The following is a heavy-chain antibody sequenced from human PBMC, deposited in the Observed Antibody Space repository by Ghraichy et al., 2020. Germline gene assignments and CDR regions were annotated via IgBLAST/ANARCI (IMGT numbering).Heavy chain of an antibody. J-gene: IGHJ5*02. CDR1: GFSLNEPRMG. V-gene: IGHV2-26*01. Sequence: SRPTLVKPTETLTLTCTVSGFSLNEPRMGVGWIRQPPGKALEWLAHIDEGPYSRVLNSRVTISKDTSKSQVVLTMANMDPGDTATYYCARGLSGYGGYDSWGQGTLVTVSS. D-gene: IGHD5-12*01. CDR3: ARGLSGYGGYDS. CDR2: IDEG.